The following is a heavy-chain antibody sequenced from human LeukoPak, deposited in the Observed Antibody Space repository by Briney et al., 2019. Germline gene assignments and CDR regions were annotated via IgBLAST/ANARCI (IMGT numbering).Heavy chain of an antibody. CDR1: GYTFTSYY. J-gene: IGHJ4*02. D-gene: IGHD3-22*01. CDR3: ARDRGLDYYDSSGYFDY. Sequence: ASVKVSCKASGYTFTSYYMHWVRQAPGQGLEWMGIINPSGGSTSYAQKFQGRVTMTRDTSTSTVHMELSSLRSEDTAVYYCARDRGLDYYDSSGYFDYWGQGTLVTVSS. CDR2: INPSGGST. V-gene: IGHV1-46*01.